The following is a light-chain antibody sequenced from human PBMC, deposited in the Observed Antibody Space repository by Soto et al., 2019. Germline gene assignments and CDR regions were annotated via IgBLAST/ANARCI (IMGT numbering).Light chain of an antibody. V-gene: IGKV3-20*01. CDR2: RAS. CDR1: QSVSSSY. J-gene: IGKJ1*01. Sequence: EAVLRHSPGTLSLYTGERATLSCRASQSVSSSYIAWYQQKRGQAPRRLMYRASIRATGIPDRFSRCGSGKDFTLTISRLEPEDFAVYYCQQYGSSPRTFGQGTKGDIK. CDR3: QQYGSSPRT.